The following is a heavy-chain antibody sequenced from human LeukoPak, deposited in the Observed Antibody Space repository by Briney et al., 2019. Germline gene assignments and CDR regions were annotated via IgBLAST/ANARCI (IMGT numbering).Heavy chain of an antibody. J-gene: IGHJ4*02. Sequence: ASVKVSCKASGYPFISYVIHWVRQAPGQRLEWMGWINPDNGNTQYSQKFLGRVTITRDTSASTAYMELSSLRSEDTAVYYCARWVGAKANYFDYWGQGTLVTVSS. D-gene: IGHD1-26*01. CDR1: GYPFISYV. V-gene: IGHV1-3*01. CDR3: ARWVGAKANYFDY. CDR2: INPDNGNT.